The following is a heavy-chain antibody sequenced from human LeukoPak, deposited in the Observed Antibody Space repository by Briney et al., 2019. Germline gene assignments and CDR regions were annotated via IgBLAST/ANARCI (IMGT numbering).Heavy chain of an antibody. CDR3: ATRAVQGGVWV. V-gene: IGHV5-51*01. Sequence: GESLKISCKGSGYSFTSYWIGWVRQMPGKGLEWMGIIYPGDSDTRYSPSFQGQITISADKSNSTAYLQWSSLKASDTAMFVCATRAVQGGVWVWGQGTLVTVSS. J-gene: IGHJ4*02. CDR2: IYPGDSDT. CDR1: GYSFTSYW. D-gene: IGHD3-16*01.